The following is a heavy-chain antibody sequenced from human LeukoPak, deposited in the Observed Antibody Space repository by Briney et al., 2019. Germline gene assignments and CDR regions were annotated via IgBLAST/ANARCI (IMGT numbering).Heavy chain of an antibody. CDR3: ARDLDQYSGRFGGFGHDF. CDR2: INPSGGST. Sequence: WASVKVSCKASGYTFTSYYMHWVRQAPGQGLEWMGIINPSGGSTSYAQKLQGRVTMTTDTSTSTAYMELRSLRSDDTAVYYCARDLDQYSGRFGGFGHDFWGQGTLVTVSS. D-gene: IGHD1-26*01. J-gene: IGHJ4*02. V-gene: IGHV1-46*01. CDR1: GYTFTSYY.